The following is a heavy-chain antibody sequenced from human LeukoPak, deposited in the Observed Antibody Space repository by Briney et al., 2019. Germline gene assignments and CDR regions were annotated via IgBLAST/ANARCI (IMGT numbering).Heavy chain of an antibody. V-gene: IGHV3-33*06. Sequence: PGGSLRLSCATSGFRSSHHAMHWVRQAPGKSLEWVAVIWSDGSERYYADSVKGRFAISRDDSQKMVYLQMNSLRPKDTAVYYCVKDVQRGFDSLDHWGQGTLVAVSS. J-gene: IGHJ4*02. CDR3: VKDVQRGFDSLDH. CDR1: GFRSSHHA. D-gene: IGHD2-21*01. CDR2: IWSDGSER.